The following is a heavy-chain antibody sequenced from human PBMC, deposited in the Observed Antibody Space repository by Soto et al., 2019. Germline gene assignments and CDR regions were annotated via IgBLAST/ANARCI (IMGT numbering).Heavy chain of an antibody. V-gene: IGHV3-48*03. Sequence: GGSLRLSCAASGFTFSSYEMNWVRQAPGKGLEWVSYISSSGSTIYYADSVKGRFTISRDNAKNSLYLQMNSLRAEDTAVYYCARDRLNYYDSSGYHLRSYYFDYWGQGTLVTVS. J-gene: IGHJ4*02. D-gene: IGHD3-22*01. CDR3: ARDRLNYYDSSGYHLRSYYFDY. CDR1: GFTFSSYE. CDR2: ISSSGSTI.